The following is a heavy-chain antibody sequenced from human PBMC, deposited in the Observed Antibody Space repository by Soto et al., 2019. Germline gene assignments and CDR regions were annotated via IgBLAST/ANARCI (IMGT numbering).Heavy chain of an antibody. J-gene: IGHJ3*02. CDR1: GLTFSSYW. D-gene: IGHD5-12*01. V-gene: IGHV3-74*01. Sequence: GGSLRLSCAASGLTFSSYWMHWVRQAPGKGLVWVSRINSDGSSTSYADSVKGRFTISRDNAKNTLYLQMNSLRAEDTAVYYCARAREMATISDASDIWGQGTMVTVSS. CDR2: INSDGSST. CDR3: ARAREMATISDASDI.